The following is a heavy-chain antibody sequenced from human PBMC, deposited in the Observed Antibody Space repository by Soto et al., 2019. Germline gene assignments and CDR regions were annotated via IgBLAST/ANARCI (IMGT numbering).Heavy chain of an antibody. CDR3: ANLQAPYYYDSSGPGRDFDY. J-gene: IGHJ4*02. CDR2: IGSTSSDI. D-gene: IGHD3-22*01. V-gene: IGHV3-21*04. CDR1: GFTFSFYT. Sequence: GGSLRLSCTASGFTFSFYTMNWVRQAPGKGLEWVSSIGSTSSDIYDADSVKGRFTVSRDNAKNTLYLQMNSLRAEDTAVYYCANLQAPYYYDSSGPGRDFDYWGQGTLVTVSS.